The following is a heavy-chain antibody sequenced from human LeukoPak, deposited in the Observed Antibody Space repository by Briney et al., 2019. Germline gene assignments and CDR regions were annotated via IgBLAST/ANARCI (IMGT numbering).Heavy chain of an antibody. CDR1: GFTFSSYS. Sequence: GGSLRLSCAASGFTFSSYSMNWVRQAPGKGLEWVSYISSSSSTIYYADSVKGRFTISRDNAKNSLYLQMNSLRAEDTAVYYCARSALATRGWFDPWGQGTLVTVSS. V-gene: IGHV3-48*04. D-gene: IGHD6-6*01. J-gene: IGHJ5*02. CDR2: ISSSSSTI. CDR3: ARSALATRGWFDP.